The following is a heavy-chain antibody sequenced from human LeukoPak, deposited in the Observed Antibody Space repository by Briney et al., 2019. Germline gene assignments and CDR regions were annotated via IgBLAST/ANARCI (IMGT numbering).Heavy chain of an antibody. CDR2: MSFDENIK. V-gene: IGHV3-30*03. CDR1: GFTFSTYA. J-gene: IGHJ4*02. Sequence: GRSLRLSCAASGFTFSTYAMHWVRQAPGKGLEWVAVMSFDENIKYYADSVKGRFNISRDNSKNTLYLQMNSLRVDDTAVYYCATLYSYGYFDYWGQGTLVTVSS. CDR3: ATLYSYGYFDY. D-gene: IGHD5-18*01.